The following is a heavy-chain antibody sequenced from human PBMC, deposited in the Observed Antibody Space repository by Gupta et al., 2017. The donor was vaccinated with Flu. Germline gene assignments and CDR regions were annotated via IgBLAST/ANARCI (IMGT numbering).Heavy chain of an antibody. J-gene: IGHJ6*02. Sequence: PGKGLQWVAAISGSGAYTYYADSVKGRFIISRDESKNTLYLHMGSLRADDTALYYCAKVVVIAATPYYAMDAWGQGTTVTVSS. CDR2: ISGSGAYT. CDR3: AKVVVIAATPYYAMDA. D-gene: IGHD2-15*01. V-gene: IGHV3-23*01.